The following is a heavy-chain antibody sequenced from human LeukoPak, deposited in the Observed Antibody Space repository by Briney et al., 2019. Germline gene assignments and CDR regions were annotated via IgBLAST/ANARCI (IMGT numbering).Heavy chain of an antibody. J-gene: IGHJ4*02. V-gene: IGHV1-18*01. CDR3: ARDKLGYYDSSLPFDY. D-gene: IGHD3-22*01. Sequence: ASVTVSCKASGYTFTSYGISWVRQAPGQGLEWMGRISAYNGNTNYAQKLQGRVTMTTDTSTSTAYMELRSLRSDDTAVYYCARDKLGYYDSSLPFDYWGQGTLVTVSS. CDR1: GYTFTSYG. CDR2: ISAYNGNT.